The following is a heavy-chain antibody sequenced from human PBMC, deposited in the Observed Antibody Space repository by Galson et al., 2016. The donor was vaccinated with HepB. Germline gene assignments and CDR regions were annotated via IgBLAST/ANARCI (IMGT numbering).Heavy chain of an antibody. CDR3: ARDNWNYGDAFDI. D-gene: IGHD1-7*01. CDR2: INSDGSST. CDR1: GFSFNFHW. Sequence: SLRLSCAASGFSFNFHWMHRVRQAPGKGLVWVSRINSDGSSTTYADSVKGRFTISRDNAKNTLYLQMNSLRAEDTAVYYCARDNWNYGDAFDIWGQGTMVTVSS. J-gene: IGHJ3*02. V-gene: IGHV3-74*03.